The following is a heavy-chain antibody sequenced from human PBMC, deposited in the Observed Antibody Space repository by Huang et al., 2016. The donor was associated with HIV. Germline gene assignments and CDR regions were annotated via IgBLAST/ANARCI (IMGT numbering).Heavy chain of an antibody. J-gene: IGHJ4*02. Sequence: VQLVQSGAEVKNPGASVRVSCKASGYTFTDSNLHWVRQAPGQGLEWMGWINPKRGGTIYAQRCQGRITMTRDTTISTVHMDLRRIQSDDTAVYFCARDWSFGSSTSPADWGQGTLVTVSS. CDR1: GYTFTDSN. V-gene: IGHV1-2*02. CDR2: INPKRGGT. D-gene: IGHD6-6*01. CDR3: ARDWSFGSSTSPAD.